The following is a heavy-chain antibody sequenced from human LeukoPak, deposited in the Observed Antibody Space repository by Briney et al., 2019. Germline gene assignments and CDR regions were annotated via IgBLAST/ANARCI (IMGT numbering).Heavy chain of an antibody. V-gene: IGHV3-11*01. J-gene: IGHJ2*01. CDR3: ARDPRHLRGYFDL. CDR2: ISSSGSAI. CDR1: GFTFSDYY. Sequence: GGSLRLSCAASGFTFSDYYMSWIRQAPGKGREGVSYISSSGSAIYYADSVKGRFTSARDNAKNSLYMHMISLRAEDTAVYYCARDPRHLRGYFDLWGRGTLVTVSS.